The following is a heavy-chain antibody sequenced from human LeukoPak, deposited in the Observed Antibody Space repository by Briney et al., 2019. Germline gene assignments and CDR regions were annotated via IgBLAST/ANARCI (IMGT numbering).Heavy chain of an antibody. CDR1: RYSFTSYW. J-gene: IGHJ4*02. Sequence: GESLKISCKGSRYSFTSYWIGWVRQMPGKGLEWMGIIYPGDSDTRYSPSFQGQVTISADKSISTAYLQWSSLKASDTAMYYCARFGYYDYVWGRTNYFDYWGQGTLVTVSS. D-gene: IGHD3-16*01. CDR3: ARFGYYDYVWGRTNYFDY. CDR2: IYPGDSDT. V-gene: IGHV5-51*01.